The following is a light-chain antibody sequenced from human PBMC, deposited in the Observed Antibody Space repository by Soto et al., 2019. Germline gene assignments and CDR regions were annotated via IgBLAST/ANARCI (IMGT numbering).Light chain of an antibody. CDR1: QSISNY. CDR3: QQSYTLTHLT. CDR2: AAS. J-gene: IGKJ4*01. Sequence: DIQMTQSPSSLSASVGGRVIITCRTRQSISNYLNGYQYRPAKADRVLISAASNLQSGVPSRFSGTGSGTVFPLTISSLQPEDVATYFCQQSYTLTHLTYGGGTKVDNK. V-gene: IGKV1-39*01.